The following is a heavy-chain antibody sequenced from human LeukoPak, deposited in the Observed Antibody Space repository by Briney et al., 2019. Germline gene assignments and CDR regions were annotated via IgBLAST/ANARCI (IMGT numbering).Heavy chain of an antibody. V-gene: IGHV3-7*01. CDR3: AREQWLVLYDY. Sequence: GGSLRLSCAASGFTFSSYWLSWVRQAPGKGLEWVANIKQDGSEKYYVDSVKGRFTISRDNAKNSLYLQMNSLRAEDTAVYYCAREQWLVLYDYWGQGTLVTVSS. CDR2: IKQDGSEK. D-gene: IGHD6-19*01. J-gene: IGHJ4*02. CDR1: GFTFSSYW.